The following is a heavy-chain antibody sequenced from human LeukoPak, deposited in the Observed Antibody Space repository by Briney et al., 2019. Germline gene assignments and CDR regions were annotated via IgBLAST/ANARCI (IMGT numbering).Heavy chain of an antibody. CDR1: GYTFTSYY. CDR3: AREVAGTRVAYYFDY. CDR2: INPSGGST. J-gene: IGHJ4*02. D-gene: IGHD6-19*01. V-gene: IGHV1-46*03. Sequence: ASVKVSCKASGYTFTSYYMHWVRQAPGQGLEWMGIINPSGGSTSYAQKFQGRVTMTRDTSTSTVHMELSSLRSEDTAVYYCAREVAGTRVAYYFDYWGQGTLVTVSS.